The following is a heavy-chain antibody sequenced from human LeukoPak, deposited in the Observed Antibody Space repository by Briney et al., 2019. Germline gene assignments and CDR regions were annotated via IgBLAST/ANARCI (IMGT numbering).Heavy chain of an antibody. CDR3: ARGWDSSGQIPFFY. Sequence: SVKVSCKASGGTFSSYAISWVRQAPGQGLEWMGGIIPIFGTANYAQKFQGRVTITADESTSTAYMELSRLRSEDTAVYYCARGWDSSGQIPFFYWGQGTLVTVSS. D-gene: IGHD3-22*01. J-gene: IGHJ4*02. CDR1: GGTFSSYA. CDR2: IIPIFGTA. V-gene: IGHV1-69*13.